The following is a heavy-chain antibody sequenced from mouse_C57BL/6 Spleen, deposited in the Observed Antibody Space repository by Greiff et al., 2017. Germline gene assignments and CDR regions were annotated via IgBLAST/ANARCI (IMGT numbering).Heavy chain of an antibody. D-gene: IGHD1-1*01. CDR2: IDPSDSYT. J-gene: IGHJ3*01. CDR3: AGGSPWFAD. V-gene: IGHV1-50*01. Sequence: VQLQQPGAELVKPGASVKLSCKASGYTFTSYWMQWVKQRPGQGLEWIGEIDPSDSYTNYNQKFKGKATLTVDTSSSTAYMQLSRLTSEDSAVYYCAGGSPWFADWGQGTLVTVAA. CDR1: GYTFTSYW.